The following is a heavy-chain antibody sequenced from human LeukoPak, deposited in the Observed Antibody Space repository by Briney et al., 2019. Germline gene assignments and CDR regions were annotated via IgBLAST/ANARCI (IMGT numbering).Heavy chain of an antibody. D-gene: IGHD4-17*01. CDR2: ISWNSGSI. Sequence: QSGGSLRLSCAASGFTFSSYAMSWVRQAPGKGLEWVSGISWNSGSIGYADSVKGRFTISRDNAKNSLYLQMNSLRAEDTALYYCAKDMGRGTTGYYGMDVWGQGTTVTVSS. V-gene: IGHV3-9*01. J-gene: IGHJ6*02. CDR3: AKDMGRGTTGYYGMDV. CDR1: GFTFSSYA.